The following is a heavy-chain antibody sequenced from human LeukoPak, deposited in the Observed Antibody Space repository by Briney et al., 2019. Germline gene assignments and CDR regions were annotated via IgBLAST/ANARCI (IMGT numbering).Heavy chain of an antibody. Sequence: SETLSLTCAVYGGSFSGYYWSWTRQPPGKGLEWIGEINHSGSTNYNPSLKSRVTISVDTSKNQFSLKLSSVTAADTAVYYCARDSSAPPHGMDVWGHGTTVTVSS. CDR3: ARDSSAPPHGMDV. CDR1: GGSFSGYY. V-gene: IGHV4-34*01. CDR2: INHSGST. J-gene: IGHJ6*02. D-gene: IGHD6-19*01.